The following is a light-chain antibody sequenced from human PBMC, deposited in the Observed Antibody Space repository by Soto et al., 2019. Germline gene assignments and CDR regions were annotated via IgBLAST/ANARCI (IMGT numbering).Light chain of an antibody. CDR3: QVRSA. CDR1: QSISSW. J-gene: IGKJ1*01. CDR2: KAS. V-gene: IGKV1-5*03. Sequence: DIQMTQSPSTLSASVGDRVTITCRASQSISSWLAWYQQKPGKAPKLLIYKASSLESGVPSRFSGSGSGTEFTLTLSSLQPDDFATYYCQVRSAFGQGTKVEIK.